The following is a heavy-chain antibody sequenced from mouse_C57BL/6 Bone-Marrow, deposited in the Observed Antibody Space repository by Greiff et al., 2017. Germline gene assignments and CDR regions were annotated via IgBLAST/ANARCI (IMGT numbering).Heavy chain of an antibody. CDR3: AIWAVVTYYYAMDY. D-gene: IGHD1-1*01. J-gene: IGHJ4*01. CDR2: IDPSDSET. Sequence: QVQLQQPGAELVRPGSSVKLSCKASGYTFTSYWMHWVKQRPIQGLEWIGNIDPSDSETHYNQKFKDKATLTVDKSSSTAYMQLISLTSDDSAVYYCAIWAVVTYYYAMDYWGQGTSVTVSS. CDR1: GYTFTSYW. V-gene: IGHV1-52*01.